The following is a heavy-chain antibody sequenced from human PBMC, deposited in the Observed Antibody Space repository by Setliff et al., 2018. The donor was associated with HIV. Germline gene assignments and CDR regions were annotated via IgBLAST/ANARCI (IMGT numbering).Heavy chain of an antibody. V-gene: IGHV3-15*01. D-gene: IGHD3-22*01. CDR1: GFTFGDYA. CDR2: IKSETDGGTT. J-gene: IGHJ4*02. CDR3: THMGHYFDGTGYNRMYYFDY. Sequence: GGSLRLSCTTSGFTFGDYAMSWVRQAPGKGLEWLARIKSETDGGTTDYAAPVKGRFTILGDDSKNMLYLEMSNLQTEDTAMYYCTHMGHYFDGTGYNRMYYFDYWGQGALVTVSS.